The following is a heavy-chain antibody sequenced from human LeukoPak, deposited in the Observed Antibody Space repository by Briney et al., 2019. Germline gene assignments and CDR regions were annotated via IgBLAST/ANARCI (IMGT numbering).Heavy chain of an antibody. V-gene: IGHV3-74*01. CDR3: ARGGSGKSYGVDY. D-gene: IGHD5-18*01. J-gene: IGHJ4*02. CDR2: IIPDGIST. CDR1: GFTFSSYW. Sequence: GGSLRLSCAASGFTFSSYWMHSGRQAPWQQPHSVSRIIPDGISTNYADSVMGRFTISRDNAKNTLYLQMNSLRAEDTAVYYWARGGSGKSYGVDYWGQGTLVTVSS.